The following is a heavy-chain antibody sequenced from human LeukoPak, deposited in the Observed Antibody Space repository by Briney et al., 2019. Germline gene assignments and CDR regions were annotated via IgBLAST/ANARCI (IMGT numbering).Heavy chain of an antibody. J-gene: IGHJ3*02. CDR1: GGSISSGDYY. CDR3: ARAPVDYGGNPDAFDI. Sequence: PSETLSLTCTVSGGSISSGDYYWSWIRQPPGKGLEWIGYIYYSGSTYYNPSLKSRVTISVDTSKNQFSLKLSSVTAADTAVYYCARAPVDYGGNPDAFDIWGQGTMVTVSS. D-gene: IGHD4-23*01. CDR2: IYYSGST. V-gene: IGHV4-30-4*01.